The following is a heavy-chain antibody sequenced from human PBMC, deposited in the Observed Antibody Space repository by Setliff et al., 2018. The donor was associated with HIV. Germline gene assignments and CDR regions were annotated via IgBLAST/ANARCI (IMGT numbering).Heavy chain of an antibody. CDR3: ARGGLRQWNGF. J-gene: IGHJ4*02. D-gene: IGHD3-3*01. Sequence: SETLSLTCAVYGGSFTGYFWSWIRQSPGKGLEWIGEINESGDTNYNPSLKSRVTISVVTSKNQFSLRLTSVTAADTGVYYCARGGLRQWNGFWGQGTLVTVSS. V-gene: IGHV4-34*01. CDR2: INESGDT. CDR1: GGSFTGYF.